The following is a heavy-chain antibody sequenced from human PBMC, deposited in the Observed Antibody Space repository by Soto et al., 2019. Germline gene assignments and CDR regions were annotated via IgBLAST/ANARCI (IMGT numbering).Heavy chain of an antibody. J-gene: IGHJ4*02. CDR3: ARSIDEYSSSSGYYFDY. D-gene: IGHD6-6*01. V-gene: IGHV4-59*08. CDR1: GGSISSYY. Sequence: QVQLQESGPGLVKPSETLSLTCTVSGGSISSYYWSWIRQPPGKGLEWIGYIYYSGSTNYNPSLKSRVTISLDTSKNQFSLTLSSVTAADTAVYYCARSIDEYSSSSGYYFDYWGQGTLVTVSS. CDR2: IYYSGST.